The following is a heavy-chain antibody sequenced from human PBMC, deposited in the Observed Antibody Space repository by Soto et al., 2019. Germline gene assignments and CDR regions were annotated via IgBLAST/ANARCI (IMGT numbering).Heavy chain of an antibody. Sequence: ETLSLTCTVSGGSISSYYWSWIRQPPGKGLEWIGYIYYSGSTNYNPSLKSRVTISVDTSKNQFSLKLSSVTAADTAVYYCARDAHSGYSSSWYPRGFDPWGQGTLVTVSS. CDR2: IYYSGST. CDR3: ARDAHSGYSSSWYPRGFDP. CDR1: GGSISSYY. J-gene: IGHJ5*02. V-gene: IGHV4-59*01. D-gene: IGHD6-13*01.